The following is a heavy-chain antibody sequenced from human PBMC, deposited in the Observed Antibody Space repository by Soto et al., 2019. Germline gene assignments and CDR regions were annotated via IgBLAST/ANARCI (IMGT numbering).Heavy chain of an antibody. CDR2: ISNTGGGT. V-gene: IGHV3-23*01. J-gene: IGHJ5*02. CDR3: AVGRHKTSGSNTWFDP. CDR1: GVTFSSYA. Sequence: GGSLRLSCAASGVTFSSYAMNWVRQAPGKGLEWVSTISNTGGGTFYAGSVRGRFTISRDNSNNTLYLQMHRLRADDSAIYFCAVGRHKTSGSNTWFDPWGRGTQVTVSS. D-gene: IGHD3-22*01.